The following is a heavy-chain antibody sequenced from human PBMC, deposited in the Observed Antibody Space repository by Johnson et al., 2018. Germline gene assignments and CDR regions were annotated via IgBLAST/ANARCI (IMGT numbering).Heavy chain of an antibody. V-gene: IGHV3-30*03. Sequence: QVQLLESGGGVVQPGRSLRLSCAASGFTFSSYGMHWVRQAPGKGLEWVAVISYDGSNKYYADSVKGRFTNSRDNSKNTRYLQMNSLRAEDTAVYYCARDSSGYYWSDAFDIWGQGTMVTVSS. CDR3: ARDSSGYYWSDAFDI. CDR2: ISYDGSNK. D-gene: IGHD3-22*01. J-gene: IGHJ3*02. CDR1: GFTFSSYG.